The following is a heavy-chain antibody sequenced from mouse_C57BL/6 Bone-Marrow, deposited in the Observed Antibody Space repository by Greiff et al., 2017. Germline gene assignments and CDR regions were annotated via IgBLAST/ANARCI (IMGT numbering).Heavy chain of an antibody. CDR3: ARGGPYY. V-gene: IGHV1-50*01. J-gene: IGHJ2*01. Sequence: QVQLQQPGAELVKPGASVKLSCKASGYTFTSYWMQWVKQRPGQGLEWIGEIDPSDSYTNYNQKFKGKATLTGDTASSTAYMQLSSLTSEDSAVYYCARGGPYYWGQGTTLTVSA. CDR2: IDPSDSYT. CDR1: GYTFTSYW.